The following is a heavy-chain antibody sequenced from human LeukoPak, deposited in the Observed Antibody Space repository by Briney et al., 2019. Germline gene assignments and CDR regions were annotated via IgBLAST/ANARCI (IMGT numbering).Heavy chain of an antibody. Sequence: SETLSLTCTVSGGSISGSSYYWGWIRQPPGKGLEWIGSIYYSGNTYYNPSLKSRVTISVDTSKNQFSLKLNSVTPEDTAVYYCAREAYYYDSSGYPSPSGFDYWGQGTLVTVSS. CDR2: IYYSGNT. J-gene: IGHJ4*02. CDR1: GGSISGSSYY. CDR3: AREAYYYDSSGYPSPSGFDY. D-gene: IGHD3-22*01. V-gene: IGHV4-39*02.